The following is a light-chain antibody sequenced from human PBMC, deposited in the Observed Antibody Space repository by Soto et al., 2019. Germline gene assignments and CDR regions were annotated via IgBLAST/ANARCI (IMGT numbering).Light chain of an antibody. Sequence: QSALTQPASVSGSPGQSITISCTGTSSDVGAYIFVSWYQQHPGKAPKLMIYEGGKRPSGVSNRFSGSEPGNTASLTISGLQAEDEADYYCGSSAPSRTFVFGTGTKLTVL. J-gene: IGLJ1*01. CDR3: GSSAPSRTFV. CDR2: EGG. V-gene: IGLV2-23*01. CDR1: SSDVGAYIF.